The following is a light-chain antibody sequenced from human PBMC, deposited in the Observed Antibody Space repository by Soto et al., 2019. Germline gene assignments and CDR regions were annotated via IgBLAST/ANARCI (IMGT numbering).Light chain of an antibody. Sequence: RVKTQSPATVSVSPGERATLSCRASQSVSNNLAWYQKKPGQAPRLLIYGASTRATGIPARFSGSGSGTEFTLSISSLQSEDFAFYYCQQYYNWWTFGQGTRVDIK. CDR3: QQYYNWWT. CDR1: QSVSNN. V-gene: IGKV3-15*01. CDR2: GAS. J-gene: IGKJ1*01.